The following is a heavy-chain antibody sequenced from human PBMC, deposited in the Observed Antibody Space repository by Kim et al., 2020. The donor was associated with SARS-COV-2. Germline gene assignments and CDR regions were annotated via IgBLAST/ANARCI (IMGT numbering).Heavy chain of an antibody. Sequence: GGSLRLSCAASGFTFSTYGMHWVRQAPGKGLEWVAVIWYDGNNRYDADSVKGRFTISRDNSKNMLYLQMNSLRAEDTAVYYCASFSGAFDIWGQGTMVT. D-gene: IGHD3-3*01. CDR3: ASFSGAFDI. J-gene: IGHJ3*02. CDR2: IWYDGNNR. V-gene: IGHV3-33*01. CDR1: GFTFSTYG.